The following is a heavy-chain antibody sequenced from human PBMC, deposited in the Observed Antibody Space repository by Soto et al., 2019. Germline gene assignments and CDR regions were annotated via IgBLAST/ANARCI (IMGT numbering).Heavy chain of an antibody. CDR2: IYYRGNT. CDR3: ARDSGRMYYDTWSGYDYGMDV. J-gene: IGHJ6*02. D-gene: IGHD3-3*01. CDR1: GGSLSTYY. Sequence: QVQLQESGPGLVKPSETLSLTCTVSGGSLSTYYWSWIRRPPGKGLEWIGYIYYRGNTNYNPSLKSRVTISLDTSKNQFSLRLSSVTAADTAVYYCARDSGRMYYDTWSGYDYGMDVWGQGTTVTVSS. V-gene: IGHV4-59*01.